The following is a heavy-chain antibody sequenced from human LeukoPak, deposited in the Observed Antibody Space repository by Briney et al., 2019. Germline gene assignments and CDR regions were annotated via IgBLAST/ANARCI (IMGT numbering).Heavy chain of an antibody. V-gene: IGHV4-34*01. Sequence: PSETLSLTCAVYGGSFSGYYWSWIRQPPGKGLEWIGEINHSGSTNYNPSLKSRVTTSVDTSKNQFSLRLSSVTAADTAVYYCARGTLSDYFDYWGQGTLVTVSS. J-gene: IGHJ4*02. D-gene: IGHD2/OR15-2a*01. CDR2: INHSGST. CDR3: ARGTLSDYFDY. CDR1: GGSFSGYY.